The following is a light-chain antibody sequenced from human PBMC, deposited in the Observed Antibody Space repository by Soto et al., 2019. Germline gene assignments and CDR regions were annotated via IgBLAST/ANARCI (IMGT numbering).Light chain of an antibody. CDR1: QSVTTY. CDR2: AIS. Sequence: IEVTLSPSSLSASVGDRVTITCRASQSVTTYLHWYQQKAGEAPKLLIYAISNLQSGVSSRFSGSGSGTDFTLTISSLQPEDVATCDCRQSYTIFLRTFCQLAKV. J-gene: IGKJ1*01. V-gene: IGKV1-39*01. CDR3: RQSYTIFLRT.